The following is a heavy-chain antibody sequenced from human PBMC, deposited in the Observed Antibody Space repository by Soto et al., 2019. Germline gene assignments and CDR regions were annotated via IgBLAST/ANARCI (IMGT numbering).Heavy chain of an antibody. CDR2: ISYDGSNK. J-gene: IGHJ2*01. CDR3: AREFPMTTVTGYYWYFYL. Sequence: QVQLVESGGGVVQPGRSLRLSCAASGFTFSSYAMHWVRQAPGKGLEWVAVISYDGSNKYYADSVKGRFTISRDNSKNTLYLQMNSLRAEDTAVYYCAREFPMTTVTGYYWYFYLWGRGTLVTVSS. V-gene: IGHV3-30-3*01. CDR1: GFTFSSYA. D-gene: IGHD4-17*01.